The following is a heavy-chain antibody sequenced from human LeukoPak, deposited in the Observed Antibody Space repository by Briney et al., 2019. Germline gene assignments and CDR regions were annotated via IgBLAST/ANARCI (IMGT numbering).Heavy chain of an antibody. CDR2: IKSKTDGGTT. J-gene: IGHJ4*02. CDR1: GLTFSNAW. D-gene: IGHD6-19*01. CDR3: TTGIAVAGTNF. V-gene: IGHV3-15*01. Sequence: GGSLRLSCAASGLTFSNAWMSWVRQAPGKGLEWVGRIKSKTDGGTTDYAAPVKGRFTISRDDSKNTLYLQMNSLKTEDTAVYYCTTGIAVAGTNFWGQGTLVTVYS.